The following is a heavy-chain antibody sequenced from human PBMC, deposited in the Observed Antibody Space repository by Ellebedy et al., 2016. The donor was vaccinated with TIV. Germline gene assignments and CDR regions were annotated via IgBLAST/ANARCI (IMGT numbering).Heavy chain of an antibody. Sequence: AASVKVSCKASGDTFSSYAVSWVRQAPGQGLEWMGKILPVFGSADYAQKFKGRVTITADASTSTAYMEVTSLRSEDTAVYFCVRGSSSPIWGQGTQVTVSS. CDR3: VRGSSSPI. CDR1: GDTFSSYA. V-gene: IGHV1-69*13. D-gene: IGHD6-13*01. J-gene: IGHJ4*02. CDR2: ILPVFGSA.